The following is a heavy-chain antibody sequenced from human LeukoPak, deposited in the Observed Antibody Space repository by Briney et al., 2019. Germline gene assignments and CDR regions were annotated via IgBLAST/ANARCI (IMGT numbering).Heavy chain of an antibody. Sequence: KPSETLSLTCTVSGGSISSSSYYWGWIRQPPGKGLEWIGSIYYSGSTYYNPSLKSRVTISVDTSKNQFSLKLSSVTAADTAVYYCASLHTRGYCMDVWGKGTTVTVSS. CDR2: IYYSGST. V-gene: IGHV4-39*07. CDR1: GGSISSSSYY. J-gene: IGHJ6*03. D-gene: IGHD1-26*01. CDR3: ASLHTRGYCMDV.